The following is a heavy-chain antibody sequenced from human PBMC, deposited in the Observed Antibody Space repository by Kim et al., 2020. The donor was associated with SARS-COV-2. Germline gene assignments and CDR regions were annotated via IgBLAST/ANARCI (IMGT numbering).Heavy chain of an antibody. D-gene: IGHD1-26*01. J-gene: IGHJ3*02. Sequence: SETLSLTCTVSGGSISSSSYYWGWIRQPPGKGLEWIGSIYYSGSTYYNPSLKSRVTISVDTSKNQFSLKLSSVTAADTAVYYCARTEFSRENTAGAFDIWGQGTMFTVSS. CDR2: IYYSGST. CDR1: GGSISSSSYY. V-gene: IGHV4-39*01. CDR3: ARTEFSRENTAGAFDI.